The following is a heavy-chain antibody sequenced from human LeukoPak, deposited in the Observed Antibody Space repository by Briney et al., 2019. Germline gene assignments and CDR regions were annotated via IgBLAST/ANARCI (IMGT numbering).Heavy chain of an antibody. V-gene: IGHV3-33*06. D-gene: IGHD3-3*02. Sequence: QPGGSLRLSCATSGFTFSHYGMHWVRQAPGKGLEWVAVIWSDGTNTYYGDPVKGRFTISRDNSNNILYLQVNSLRPEDTAVYFCVKGPAVLAADFDHWGQGTLIAVSS. J-gene: IGHJ4*02. CDR2: IWSDGTNT. CDR1: GFTFSHYG. CDR3: VKGPAVLAADFDH.